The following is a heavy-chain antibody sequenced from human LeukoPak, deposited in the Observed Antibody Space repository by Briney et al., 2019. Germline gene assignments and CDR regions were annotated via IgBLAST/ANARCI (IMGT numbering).Heavy chain of an antibody. CDR3: ARWMYSSSWYYVDY. CDR1: GGSISSGGYY. V-gene: IGHV4-31*03. J-gene: IGHJ4*02. CDR2: IYYSGST. Sequence: SSQTLSLTCTVSGGSISSGGYYWSWIRQHPGKGLEWIGYIYYSGSTYYNLSLKSRVTISVDTSKNQFSLKLSSVTAADTAVYYCARWMYSSSWYYVDYWGQGTLVTVSS. D-gene: IGHD6-13*01.